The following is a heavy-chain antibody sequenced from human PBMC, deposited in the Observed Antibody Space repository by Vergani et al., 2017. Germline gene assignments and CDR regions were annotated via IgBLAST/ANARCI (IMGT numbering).Heavy chain of an antibody. Sequence: EVQLLESGGGLVQPGGSLRLSCAASGFTFSSYAMSWVRQAPGKGLEWVSAISGSGGSTYYADSVKGRFTISRDNAKNSLYLQMNSLRAEDTAVYYCARADIVRGAVAFDIWGQGTMVTVSS. CDR2: ISGSGGST. J-gene: IGHJ3*02. CDR3: ARADIVRGAVAFDI. V-gene: IGHV3-23*01. D-gene: IGHD2-15*01. CDR1: GFTFSSYA.